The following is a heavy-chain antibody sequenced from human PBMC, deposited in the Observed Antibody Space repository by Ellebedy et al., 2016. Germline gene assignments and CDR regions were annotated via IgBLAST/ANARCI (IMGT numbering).Heavy chain of an antibody. J-gene: IGHJ4*02. V-gene: IGHV3-48*01. Sequence: GESLKISCAASGFTFSSYSMNWVRQAPGKGLEWVSYISSSSSTIYYADSVKGRFTISRDNAKNSLYLQMNSLRAEDTAVYYCARDPLGHWGQGTLVTVSS. CDR1: GFTFSSYS. CDR2: ISSSSSTI. CDR3: ARDPLGH.